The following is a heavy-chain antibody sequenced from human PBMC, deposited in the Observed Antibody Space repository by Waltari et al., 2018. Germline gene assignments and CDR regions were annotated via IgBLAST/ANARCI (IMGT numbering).Heavy chain of an antibody. D-gene: IGHD3-22*01. CDR2: INSDGTNT. J-gene: IGHJ4*02. CDR1: GFTFSIHW. V-gene: IGHV3-74*01. Sequence: EVQLVDSGGGLVQPGGSLRLSCGASGFTFSIHWMHWVRQAPGKGLVWLSRINSDGTNTRYADSVKGRFTISRDNAKNTLYMQMNSLGAEDTAVYYCARGLSSGIADYWGQGTPVTVSS. CDR3: ARGLSSGIADY.